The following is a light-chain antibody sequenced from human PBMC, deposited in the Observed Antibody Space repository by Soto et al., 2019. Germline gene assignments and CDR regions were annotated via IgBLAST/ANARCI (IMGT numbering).Light chain of an antibody. CDR3: CSYAGSSTLV. CDR2: EGS. Sequence: QSVLTQPASMSGSPGQSITISCTGTSSDVGSYNLVSWYQQHPGKAPKLMIYEGSKRPSGVSNRFTGSKSGNTAFLTISGVQAEDEADYYCCSYAGSSTLVFGGGTKLTVL. CDR1: SSDVGSYNL. J-gene: IGLJ2*01. V-gene: IGLV2-23*01.